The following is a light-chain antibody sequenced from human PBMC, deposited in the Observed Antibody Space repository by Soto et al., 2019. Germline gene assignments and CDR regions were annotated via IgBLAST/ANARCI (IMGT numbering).Light chain of an antibody. CDR1: QSVSSSY. Sequence: VLTQSPGTLSLSPGDRATLSCRASQSVSSSYLAWYQQKPGQAPRLLIYGASSRATGIPDRFSGSGSGTDFTLTISRLEPEDFAVFYCQFYGGSTGTFGQGTKVDIK. CDR2: GAS. J-gene: IGKJ1*01. CDR3: QFYGGSTGT. V-gene: IGKV3-20*01.